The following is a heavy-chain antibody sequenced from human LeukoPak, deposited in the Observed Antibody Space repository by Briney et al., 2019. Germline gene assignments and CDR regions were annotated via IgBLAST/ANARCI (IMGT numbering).Heavy chain of an antibody. CDR3: ARGHPNWGYDY. V-gene: IGHV1-8*01. Sequence: RASVKVSCKASGYTFTSYDFNWVRQATGQRPEWMGWMSPNSGDTGYAQKFQDRVTMTRNTSISTAYMELSSLRSDDTAVYYCARGHPNWGYDYWGPGTLVTVSS. J-gene: IGHJ4*02. CDR2: MSPNSGDT. CDR1: GYTFTSYD. D-gene: IGHD7-27*01.